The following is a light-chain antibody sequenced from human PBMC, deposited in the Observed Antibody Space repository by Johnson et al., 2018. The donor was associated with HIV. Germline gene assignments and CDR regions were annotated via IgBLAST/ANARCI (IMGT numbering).Light chain of an antibody. CDR1: NSNIGNNY. CDR3: GTWDSSLSAGV. J-gene: IGLJ1*01. Sequence: QSVLTQSPSVSAAPGQKVTISCSGSNSNIGNNYVSWYQQVPGTAPKLLIYDNDKRPSGIPDRFSGSKSGTSATLGITGLQTGDEADYYCGTWDSSLSAGVFGTGTKVTVL. V-gene: IGLV1-51*01. CDR2: DND.